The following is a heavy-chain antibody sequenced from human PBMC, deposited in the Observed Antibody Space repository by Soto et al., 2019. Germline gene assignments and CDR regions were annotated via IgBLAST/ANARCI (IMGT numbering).Heavy chain of an antibody. D-gene: IGHD3-3*01. J-gene: IGHJ4*01. CDR1: GYSFTKYA. CDR2: INAVNGDT. CDR3: TRDPRIGYYDY. Sequence: ASVKVSCKASGYSFTKYAIHWVRQAPGQSLEWLGWINAVNGDTAYSQNFQGRVTITRDTSASAAYMELSSLRSEDTAMYYCTRDPRIGYYDYWG. V-gene: IGHV1-3*01.